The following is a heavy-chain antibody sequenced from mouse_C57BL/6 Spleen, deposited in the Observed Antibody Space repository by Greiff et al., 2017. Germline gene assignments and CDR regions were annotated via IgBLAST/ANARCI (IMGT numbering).Heavy chain of an antibody. Sequence: EVKLQESGGGLVKPGGSLKLSCAASGFTFSSYAMSWVRQPPEKRLEWVATISDGGSYTYYPDNVKGRFTISRDNAKNNLYLQMSHLKSEDTAMYYCARDPYGSSFWGQGTLVTVSA. V-gene: IGHV5-4*01. CDR1: GFTFSSYA. CDR2: ISDGGSYT. D-gene: IGHD1-1*01. J-gene: IGHJ3*01. CDR3: ARDPYGSSF.